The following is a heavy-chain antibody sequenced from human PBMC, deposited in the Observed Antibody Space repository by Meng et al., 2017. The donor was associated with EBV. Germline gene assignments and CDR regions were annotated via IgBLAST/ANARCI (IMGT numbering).Heavy chain of an antibody. CDR1: GGTFRSDA. D-gene: IGHD3-10*01. CDR3: ASESGRGFTPDY. J-gene: IGHJ4*02. CDR2: LIPMSDAP. Sequence: QGEGVRAGGGVKKPGSSVKVSCWTSGGTFRSDAVSWVRQAPGQGLEWMGGLIPMSDAPHYAQKFQGRVTITADESTSTHYMHLSGLTSDDTAVYYCASESGRGFTPDYWGQGTLVTVSS. V-gene: IGHV1-69*01.